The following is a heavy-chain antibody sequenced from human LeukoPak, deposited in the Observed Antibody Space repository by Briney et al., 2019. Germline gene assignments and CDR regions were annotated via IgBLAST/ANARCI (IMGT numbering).Heavy chain of an antibody. V-gene: IGHV3-30*03. D-gene: IGHD3-3*01. Sequence: PGGSLRLSCAHSGFTFSRHGMHWVRQAPGKGLEWVAIISNDGSRKYYAHSAEGRFTISRDNSKNTLYLQMDSLRAEDTAVYYCARDRAWNYFDYWGQGTLVTVSS. CDR2: ISNDGSRK. CDR3: ARDRAWNYFDY. J-gene: IGHJ4*02. CDR1: GFTFSRHG.